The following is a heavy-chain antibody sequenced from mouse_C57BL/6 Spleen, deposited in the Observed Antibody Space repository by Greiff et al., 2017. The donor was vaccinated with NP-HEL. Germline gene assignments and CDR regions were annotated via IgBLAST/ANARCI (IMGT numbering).Heavy chain of an antibody. J-gene: IGHJ4*01. D-gene: IGHD1-1*01. CDR1: GYAFSSYW. CDR2: IYPGDGDT. CDR3: ARVVYGSSPDYAMDY. Sequence: VQLQQSGAELVKPGASVKISCKASGYAFSSYWMNWVKQRPGKGLEWIGQIYPGDGDTNYNGKFKGKATLTADKSSSTAYMQLSSLTSEDSAVYFCARVVYGSSPDYAMDYWGQGTSVTVSS. V-gene: IGHV1-80*01.